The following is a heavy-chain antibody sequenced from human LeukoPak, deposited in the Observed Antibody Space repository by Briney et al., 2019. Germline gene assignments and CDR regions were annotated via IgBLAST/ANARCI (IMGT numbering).Heavy chain of an antibody. CDR3: ARVNPDYGDNHFDY. CDR1: GFTFSNYW. CDR2: INQDGNAK. V-gene: IGHV3-7*01. Sequence: PGGSLRLSCAASGFTFSNYWMTWVGQAPGKGLEWVANINQDGNAKYYVDSVRGRFTISRDNAKNSLYLQMNSLRAEDTAVYYCARVNPDYGDNHFDYWGQGTLVTVSS. D-gene: IGHD4-17*01. J-gene: IGHJ4*02.